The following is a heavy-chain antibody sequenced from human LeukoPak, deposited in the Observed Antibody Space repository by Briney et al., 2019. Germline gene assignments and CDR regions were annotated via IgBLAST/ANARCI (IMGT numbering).Heavy chain of an antibody. CDR2: IRHDGSET. Sequence: QTGGSLRLSCAASGFTFSTYGMHWLRQAPGKGPESVALIRHDGSETYHAESVKGRFTISRDDSKNTLYLQMNSLSAEDTAVYYCAKIVVWFGDGDYWGQGTLVTVSS. CDR3: AKIVVWFGDGDY. D-gene: IGHD3-10*01. J-gene: IGHJ4*02. V-gene: IGHV3-30*02. CDR1: GFTFSTYG.